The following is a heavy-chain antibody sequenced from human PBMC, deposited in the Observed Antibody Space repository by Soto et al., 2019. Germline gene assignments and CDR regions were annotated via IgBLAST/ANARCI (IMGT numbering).Heavy chain of an antibody. CDR2: IYYSGST. J-gene: IGHJ4*02. CDR3: ARSHYYDSSGVDY. Sequence: SETLSLTCTVSGGSISSGGYYWSWIRQHPGKGLEWIGYIYYSGSTYYNPSLKSRVTISVDTSKNQFSLKLSSVTAADTAVYYCARSHYYDSSGVDYWGQGTLVTVSS. CDR1: GGSISSGGYY. V-gene: IGHV4-31*03. D-gene: IGHD3-22*01.